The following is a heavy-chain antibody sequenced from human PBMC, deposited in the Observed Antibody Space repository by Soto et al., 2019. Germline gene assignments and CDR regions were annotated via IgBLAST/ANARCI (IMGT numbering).Heavy chain of an antibody. CDR2: ILRSGATT. D-gene: IGHD3-22*01. CDR3: AKEYYESRGTYYEINWFDP. V-gene: IGHV3-23*01. J-gene: IGHJ5*02. Sequence: EVQLLESGGGLVQPGGSLRLSCVASGFTFDSYAMAWVRQAPGKGLEWVATILRSGATTYYADSVKGRFTVSRDNSKNTMFLQMNSLRADDTAVYFCAKEYYESRGTYYEINWFDPWGQGTLVTVSS. CDR1: GFTFDSYA.